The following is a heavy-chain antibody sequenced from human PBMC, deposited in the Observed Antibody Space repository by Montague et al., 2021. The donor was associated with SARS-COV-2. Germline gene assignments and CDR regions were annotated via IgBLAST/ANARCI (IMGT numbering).Heavy chain of an antibody. CDR3: ARDASSANSPANNWFDS. D-gene: IGHD4/OR15-4a*01. CDR1: GGSITTNI. CDR2: LSTSGST. J-gene: IGHJ5*01. V-gene: IGHV4-4*07. Sequence: SETLSLTCSVSGGSITTNIWSWAWHPAGTGLEWIWRLSTSGSTNXNPSLNSRVTISLDTSKNQVSLKLSAVTAADTAVYYCARDASSANSPANNWFDSWGQGTLVTVSS.